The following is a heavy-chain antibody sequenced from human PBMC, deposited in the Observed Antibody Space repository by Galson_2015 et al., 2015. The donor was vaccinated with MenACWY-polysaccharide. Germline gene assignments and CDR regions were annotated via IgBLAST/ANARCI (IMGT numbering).Heavy chain of an antibody. D-gene: IGHD6-19*01. CDR1: GGSISSYY. Sequence: LSLTCTVSGGSISSYYWSWIRQPPGKGLEWIGYIYYSGSTNYNPSLKSRVTISVDTSKNQFSLKLSSVTAADTAVYYCARGGGSGWYGAGDYWGQGTLVTVSS. V-gene: IGHV4-59*01. J-gene: IGHJ4*02. CDR2: IYYSGST. CDR3: ARGGGSGWYGAGDY.